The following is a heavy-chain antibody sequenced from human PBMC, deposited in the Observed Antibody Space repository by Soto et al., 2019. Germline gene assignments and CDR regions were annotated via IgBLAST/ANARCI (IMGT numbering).Heavy chain of an antibody. CDR1: GFTFSSYA. CDR2: ISYDGSNK. J-gene: IGHJ6*02. Sequence: QVQLVESGGGVVQPGRSLRLSCAASGFTFSSYAMHWVRQAPGKGLEWVAVISYDGSNKYYADSVKGRFTISRDNSKNTLYLQMNSLRADDTAVYYCASTLDVWGQRTTVTVSS. V-gene: IGHV3-30-3*01. CDR3: ASTLDV.